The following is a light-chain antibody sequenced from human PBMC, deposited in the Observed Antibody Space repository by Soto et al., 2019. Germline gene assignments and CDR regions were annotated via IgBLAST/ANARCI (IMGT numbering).Light chain of an antibody. CDR2: RTS. J-gene: IGKJ1*01. CDR3: QHYGNSLWT. V-gene: IGKV3-20*01. Sequence: DIVLTQSPGTLSLSPGERATLSCRASESVSSSFLTWYQQKPGQAPRLLIYRTSNRVTGIPDRFSGSGSGTDFTLTISRLEPEDFAVYFCQHYGNSLWTLGQGTKVDI. CDR1: ESVSSSF.